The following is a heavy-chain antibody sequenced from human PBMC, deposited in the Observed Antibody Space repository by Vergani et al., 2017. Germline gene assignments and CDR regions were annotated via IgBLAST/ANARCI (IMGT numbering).Heavy chain of an antibody. J-gene: IGHJ3*02. CDR2: IYYSGST. Sequence: QVQLQESGPGLVKPSETLSLTCTVSGGSISSYYWSWIRQPPGKGLEWIGYIYYSGSTNYNPSLKSRVTISVDTSKNQFSLKLSSVTAADTAVYYCAREGGYSYGYRFGAFDSWGQGTMVTVSS. CDR3: AREGGYSYGYRFGAFDS. D-gene: IGHD5-18*01. V-gene: IGHV4-59*01. CDR1: GGSISSYY.